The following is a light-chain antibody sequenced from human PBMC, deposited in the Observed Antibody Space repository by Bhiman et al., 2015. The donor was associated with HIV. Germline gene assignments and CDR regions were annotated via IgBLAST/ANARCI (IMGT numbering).Light chain of an antibody. CDR1: SSDVDGYNY. J-gene: IGLJ2*01. CDR3: SSYAATWVI. CDR2: DVT. Sequence: QSALTQPRSVSGSPGQSVTISCTGASSDVDGYNYVSWYQQHPGKAPKLMIYDVTKRPSGVPDRFSGSKSGNTASLTISGLQAEDEADYYCSSYAATWVIFGGGTKLTVL. V-gene: IGLV2-11*01.